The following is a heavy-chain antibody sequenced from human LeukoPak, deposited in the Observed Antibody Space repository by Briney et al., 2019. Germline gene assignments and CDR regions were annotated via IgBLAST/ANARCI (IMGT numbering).Heavy chain of an antibody. V-gene: IGHV3-33*01. J-gene: IGHJ4*02. CDR2: IWNDGSNK. D-gene: IGHD3-10*01. CDR3: ARASGPFDY. CDR1: GFTFSSFG. Sequence: GGSLRLSCAASGFTFSSFGMHWVRQAPGKGLEWVAVIWNDGSNKYYADSVKGRFTISRDNSKNTLYLQMNSLRAEDTAVYSCARASGPFDYWGQGTLVTVSS.